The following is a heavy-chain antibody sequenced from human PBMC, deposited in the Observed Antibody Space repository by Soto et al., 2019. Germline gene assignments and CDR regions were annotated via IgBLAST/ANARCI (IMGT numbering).Heavy chain of an antibody. V-gene: IGHV4-34*01. CDR2: INHSGST. J-gene: IGHJ4*02. CDR1: GGSFSGYY. D-gene: IGHD3-10*01. CDR3: ASGSSTTNYYGSGSSSARQYYFDY. Sequence: SETLSLTCAVYGGSFSGYYWSWIRQPPGKGLEWIGEINHSGSTNYNPSLKSRVTISVDTSKNQFSLKLSSVTAADTAVYYCASGSSTTNYYGSGSSSARQYYFDYWGQGTLVTVSS.